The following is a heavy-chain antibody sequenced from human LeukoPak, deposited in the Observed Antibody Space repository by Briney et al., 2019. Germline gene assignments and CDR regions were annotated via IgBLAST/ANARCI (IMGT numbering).Heavy chain of an antibody. V-gene: IGHV3-11*01. D-gene: IGHD3-22*01. CDR2: ISSSGSTI. Sequence: GGSLRLSCAASGFTFSDYYMSWIRQAPGKGLEWVSYISSSGSTIYYAASVKGRFTISRDNAKNSLYLQMSSLRAEDTAVYYCAREAGQYYYDSSGYSYWGQGTLVTVSS. CDR3: AREAGQYYYDSSGYSY. CDR1: GFTFSDYY. J-gene: IGHJ4*02.